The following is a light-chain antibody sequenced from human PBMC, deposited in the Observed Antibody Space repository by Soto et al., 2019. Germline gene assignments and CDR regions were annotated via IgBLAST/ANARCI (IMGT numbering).Light chain of an antibody. CDR3: ATWDDSLSGVV. V-gene: IGLV1-47*01. J-gene: IGLJ2*01. CDR2: RNN. Sequence: QSVLTQPPSASGTPGQRVTISCSGSSSNIGSNSVNWYRQLPGTAPKLLIYRNNQRPSGVPDRFSGSKSGTSASLAISGLRSEDEADYYCATWDDSLSGVVFGGGTKVTVL. CDR1: SSNIGSNS.